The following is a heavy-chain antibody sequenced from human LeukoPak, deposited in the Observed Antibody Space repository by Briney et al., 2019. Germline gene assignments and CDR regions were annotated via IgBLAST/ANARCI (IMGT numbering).Heavy chain of an antibody. CDR3: ARAGSPIAAAASDY. D-gene: IGHD6-13*01. CDR2: ISSNGGST. Sequence: PGGSLRLSCAASGFTFSSCAMHWVRQAPGKGLEYVSAISSNGGSTYYANSVKGRFTISRDNSKNTLYLQMGSLRAEDMAVYYCARAGSPIAAAASDYWGQGTLVTVSS. CDR1: GFTFSSCA. V-gene: IGHV3-64*01. J-gene: IGHJ4*02.